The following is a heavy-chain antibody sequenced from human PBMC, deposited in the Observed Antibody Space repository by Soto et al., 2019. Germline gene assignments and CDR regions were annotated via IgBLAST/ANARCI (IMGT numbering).Heavy chain of an antibody. CDR1: GFTFSSYG. V-gene: IGHV3-33*01. CDR2: IWYDGSNK. J-gene: IGHJ3*02. Sequence: QVQLVESGGGVVQPGRSLRLSCAASGFTFSSYGMHWVRQAPGKGLEWVAVIWYDGSNKYYADSVKGRFTISRDNSKNTLYLQMNSLRAEDTAVYYCARDQRRYSGSYDAVDIWDQGTMVTVSS. D-gene: IGHD1-26*01. CDR3: ARDQRRYSGSYDAVDI.